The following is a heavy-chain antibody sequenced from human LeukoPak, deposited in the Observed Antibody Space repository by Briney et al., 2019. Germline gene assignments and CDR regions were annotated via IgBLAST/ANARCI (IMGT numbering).Heavy chain of an antibody. V-gene: IGHV4-39*01. CDR1: GGSISSSSYY. CDR2: IYYSGST. D-gene: IGHD3-22*01. J-gene: IGHJ4*02. Sequence: PSETLSLTWTVSGGSISSSSYYWGWIRQPPGKGLDWIGSIYYSGSTYYNPSLKSRFTISVDTSKNQFSLKLSSVTAADTAVYYCVNYYDSSDYQQPDHFDYWGQGTLVTVSS. CDR3: VNYYDSSDYQQPDHFDY.